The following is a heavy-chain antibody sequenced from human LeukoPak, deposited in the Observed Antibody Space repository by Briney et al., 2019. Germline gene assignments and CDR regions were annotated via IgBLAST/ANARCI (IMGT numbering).Heavy chain of an antibody. D-gene: IGHD3-10*01. CDR3: ARPSRYYYGSGSYLTKYYFDY. CDR2: IYHSGST. J-gene: IGHJ4*02. V-gene: IGHV4-38-2*01. CDR1: GYSISSGYY. Sequence: SETLSLTCAVSGYSISSGYYWGWIRPPPGKGLEWIGSIYHSGSTYYNPSLKSRVTISVDTSKNQFSLKLSSVTAADTAVYYCARPSRYYYGSGSYLTKYYFDYWGQGTLVTVSS.